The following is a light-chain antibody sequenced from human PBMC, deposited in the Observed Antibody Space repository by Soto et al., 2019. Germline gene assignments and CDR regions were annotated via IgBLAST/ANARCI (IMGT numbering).Light chain of an antibody. CDR3: AAWDDSLSAGV. J-gene: IGLJ3*02. CDR1: SSDVGGYNY. V-gene: IGLV2-14*01. CDR2: EVS. Sequence: QSALTQPASVSGSPGQSITISCTGTSSDVGGYNYVSWYQQHPGKAPKLMIYEVSNRPSGVSNRFSGSKSGTSASLAISGLRSEDEADYYCAAWDDSLSAGVFGGGTKVTVL.